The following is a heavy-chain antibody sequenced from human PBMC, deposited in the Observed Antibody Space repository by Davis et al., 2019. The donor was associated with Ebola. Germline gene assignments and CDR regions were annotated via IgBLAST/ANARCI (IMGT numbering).Heavy chain of an antibody. Sequence: GESLKLSCAASGFTFSDYYMSWIRQAPGKGPEWVSYISSNSTNKKYADSVKGRFTISRDDAKNSLYLQMNSLRAEDTAVYYCAREAYYYGSTGYYYDIPDLFDYWGQGTLVTVSS. CDR2: ISSNSTNK. D-gene: IGHD3-22*01. J-gene: IGHJ4*02. CDR3: AREAYYYGSTGYYYDIPDLFDY. CDR1: GFTFSDYY. V-gene: IGHV3-11*06.